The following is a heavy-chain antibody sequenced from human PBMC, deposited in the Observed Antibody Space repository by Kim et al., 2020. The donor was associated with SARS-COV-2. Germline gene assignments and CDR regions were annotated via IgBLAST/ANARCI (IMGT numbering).Heavy chain of an antibody. CDR2: ISAYNGNT. CDR3: ARAWAVAGLDY. Sequence: ASVKVSCKASAYIFTSYYISWVRQAPGQGLEWMGWISAYNGNTNYAQKLQGRVTMTTDTSTSTAYMELSSLRSDDTAVYYCARAWAVAGLDYWGQGTLVTVSS. CDR1: AYIFTSYY. J-gene: IGHJ4*02. V-gene: IGHV1-18*01. D-gene: IGHD6-19*01.